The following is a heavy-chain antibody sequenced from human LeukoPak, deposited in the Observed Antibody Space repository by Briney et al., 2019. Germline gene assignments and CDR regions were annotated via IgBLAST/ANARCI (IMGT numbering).Heavy chain of an antibody. V-gene: IGHV3-48*04. CDR1: GFTFSSYS. J-gene: IGHJ4*02. Sequence: GGSLRLSCAASGFTFSSYSMNWVRQAPGKGLEWVSYISSSSSTYADSVGGRFTISRDNAKNSLYLQMNSLRAEDTAVYYCATDTHAFTDFGGYLEFWGRGTLVTVSS. CDR3: ATDTHAFTDFGGYLEF. CDR2: ISSSSST. D-gene: IGHD4-17*01.